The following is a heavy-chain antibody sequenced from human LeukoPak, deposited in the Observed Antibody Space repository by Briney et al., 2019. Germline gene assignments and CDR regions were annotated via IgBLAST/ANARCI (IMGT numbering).Heavy chain of an antibody. CDR2: INNSGGT. CDR1: GGSLRGYH. V-gene: IGHV4-34*01. Sequence: SETLSLTCGVYGGSLRGYHWSWLRQPPGKGLEWIGDINNSGGTNYNPSLKSRVTISVDTSKNQFSLNLNFVTAADTAMYYCARRPVGFDIWGQGTMVTVSS. CDR3: ARRPVGFDI. J-gene: IGHJ3*02.